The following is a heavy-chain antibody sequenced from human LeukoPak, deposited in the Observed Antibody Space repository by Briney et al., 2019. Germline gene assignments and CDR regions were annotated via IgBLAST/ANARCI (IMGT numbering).Heavy chain of an antibody. D-gene: IGHD2-21*01. CDR1: LYAINSGYY. CDR3: ARGGGRVIAYRFDY. CDR2: MHHSGST. Sequence: SETLSLTCSVSLYAINSGYYWAWIRQSPGKGLGWIGSMHHSGSTDFNPSLRSRVTISGDTSKNQFFLKLTSMTVADTAIYYCARGGGRVIAYRFDYWGQGVLVTVSS. J-gene: IGHJ4*02. V-gene: IGHV4-38-2*02.